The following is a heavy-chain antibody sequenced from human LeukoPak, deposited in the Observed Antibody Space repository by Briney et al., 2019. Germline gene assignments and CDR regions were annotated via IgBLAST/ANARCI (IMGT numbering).Heavy chain of an antibody. V-gene: IGHV3-53*01. CDR2: IYSGGST. CDR1: GFTVSSNY. CDR3: ARAGQWLGQYYFDY. Sequence: GGSLRLSCAASGFTVSSNYMSWVRQAPGKGLEWVSVIYSGGSTYYADSVKGRFTISRDNSKNTLYLQMNSLRAEDTAVYYCARAGQWLGQYYFDYWGQGTLVTVSS. D-gene: IGHD6-19*01. J-gene: IGHJ4*02.